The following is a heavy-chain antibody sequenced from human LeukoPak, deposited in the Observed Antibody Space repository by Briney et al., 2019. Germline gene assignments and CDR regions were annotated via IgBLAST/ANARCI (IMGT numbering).Heavy chain of an antibody. Sequence: GGSLRLSCAVSGFTVSGNYMSWVRQAPGKGLEWVAFTRYDGSNKYYADSVKGRFTISRDNSKNTLYLKMNSLRAEDTAVYYCAKGHGWEASYYYYMDVWGKGTTVTISS. D-gene: IGHD1-26*01. CDR3: AKGHGWEASYYYYMDV. CDR2: TRYDGSNK. CDR1: GFTVSGNY. V-gene: IGHV3-30*02. J-gene: IGHJ6*03.